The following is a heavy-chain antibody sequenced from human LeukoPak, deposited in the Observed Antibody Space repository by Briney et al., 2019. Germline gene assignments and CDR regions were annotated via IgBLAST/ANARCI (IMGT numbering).Heavy chain of an antibody. CDR3: AKSPCSSTTCYVSWLDP. V-gene: IGHV3-23*01. Sequence: PGGSLRLSCAASGFTFSSYAMSWVRQAPGKGLEWASAISGSGGSTYYADSVKGRFTISRDNSKNTLYLQMNSLRAEDTALYYCAKSPCSSTTCYVSWLDPWGQGALVTVSS. CDR2: ISGSGGST. D-gene: IGHD2-2*01. CDR1: GFTFSSYA. J-gene: IGHJ5*02.